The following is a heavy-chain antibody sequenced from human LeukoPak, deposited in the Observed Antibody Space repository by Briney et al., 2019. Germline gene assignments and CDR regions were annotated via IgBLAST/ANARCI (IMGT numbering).Heavy chain of an antibody. CDR1: GYRFTNYR. J-gene: IGHJ4*02. Sequence: GESLKISCKGSGYRFTNYRIAWVRQMPGKGLEWMGIIYPRDSDTRYSPSFQGQVTISADKSISTDYLQWNSLKASDTAMYYCARLPGSSGWSGHDYWGQGNLVTVSS. V-gene: IGHV5-51*01. D-gene: IGHD6-19*01. CDR2: IYPRDSDT. CDR3: ARLPGSSGWSGHDY.